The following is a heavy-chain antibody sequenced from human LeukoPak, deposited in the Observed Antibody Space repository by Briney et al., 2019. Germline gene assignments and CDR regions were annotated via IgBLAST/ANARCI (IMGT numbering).Heavy chain of an antibody. J-gene: IGHJ4*02. CDR2: ISYDGSNK. D-gene: IGHD3-16*02. V-gene: IGHV3-30*18. CDR1: GFTFSSYG. CDR3: AKERGLGEFSYYFDY. Sequence: GGSLRLSCAASGFTFSSYGMHWVRQAPGKGLEWVAVISYDGSNKYYADSVKGRFTISRDNSKNTLYLQMNSLRAEDTAVYYCAKERGLGEFSYYFDYWGQGTLVTVSS.